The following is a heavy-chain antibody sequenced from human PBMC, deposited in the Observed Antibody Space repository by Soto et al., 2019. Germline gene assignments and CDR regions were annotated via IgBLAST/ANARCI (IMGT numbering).Heavy chain of an antibody. Sequence: PGGSLRLSCVASGFMFTRSTMNWVRQAPGKGLEWVSSITSASDYIFYADSVKGRFTISRDNAKNSLYLQMNSLRAEDTAVYYCARVGTGSSTPLDIWGQETMVTVSS. J-gene: IGHJ3*02. CDR2: ITSASDYI. CDR3: ARVGTGSSTPLDI. CDR1: GFMFTRST. V-gene: IGHV3-21*01. D-gene: IGHD3-9*01.